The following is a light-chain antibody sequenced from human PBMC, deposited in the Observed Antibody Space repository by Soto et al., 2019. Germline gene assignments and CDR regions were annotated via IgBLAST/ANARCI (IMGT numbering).Light chain of an antibody. CDR2: EVS. CDR1: SSDVGHYNF. J-gene: IGLJ1*01. V-gene: IGLV2-8*01. Sequence: QSVLTQPASVSGSPGQSITISCTGTSSDVGHYNFVSWYQQHPGTAPKLMIYEVSKRPSGVPDRFSGSKSGNTASLTVSGLQAEDEADYYCSSYAGSNNYVFGTGTKLTVL. CDR3: SSYAGSNNYV.